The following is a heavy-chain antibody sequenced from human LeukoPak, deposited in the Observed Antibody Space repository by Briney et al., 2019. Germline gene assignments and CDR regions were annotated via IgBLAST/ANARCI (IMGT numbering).Heavy chain of an antibody. J-gene: IGHJ6*02. D-gene: IGHD3-16*02. Sequence: GASVKVSCKASGYTFTAYSMHWVRQAPGQGLEWMGWINPNSGGTNYAQKFQGRVTMTRDTSISTAYRELSRLRSDDTAVYYCARARYDYVWGSYRYRYYGMDVWGQGTTVTVSS. CDR2: INPNSGGT. CDR3: ARARYDYVWGSYRYRYYGMDV. CDR1: GYTFTAYS. V-gene: IGHV1-2*02.